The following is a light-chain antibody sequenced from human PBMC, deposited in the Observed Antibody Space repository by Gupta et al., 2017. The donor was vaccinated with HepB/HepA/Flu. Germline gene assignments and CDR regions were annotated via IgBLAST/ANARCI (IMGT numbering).Light chain of an antibody. Sequence: DIVMTQSPDSLAVSLGERATINCKSSQSVLYRSNNKHSLAWYQQKTGQPPKLLIYWASTRESGVPDRFSGSGSGTDFTLTISSLQAEDVAVYYCQQDDSTPWTFGQGTKVEIK. CDR3: QQDDSTPWT. CDR2: WAS. CDR1: QSVLYRSNNKHS. V-gene: IGKV4-1*01. J-gene: IGKJ1*01.